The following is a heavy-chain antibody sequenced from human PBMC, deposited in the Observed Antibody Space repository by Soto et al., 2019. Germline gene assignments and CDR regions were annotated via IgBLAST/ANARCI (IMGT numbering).Heavy chain of an antibody. D-gene: IGHD3-3*01. V-gene: IGHV1-46*01. CDR2: INPSGGST. Sequence: GASVKVSCKASGYTFTSYYMHWVRQAPGQGLEWMGIINPSGGSTSYAQKFQGRVTMTRDTSTSTVYMELSSLRSEDTAVYYCARGGDNVLRFLEWSLASYYYYGMDVWRQGTTVTVSS. CDR1: GYTFTSYY. CDR3: ARGGDNVLRFLEWSLASYYYYGMDV. J-gene: IGHJ6*02.